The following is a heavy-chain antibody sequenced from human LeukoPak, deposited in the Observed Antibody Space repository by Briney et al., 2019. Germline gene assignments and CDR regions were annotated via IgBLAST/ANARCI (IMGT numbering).Heavy chain of an antibody. D-gene: IGHD5-12*01. CDR1: GGTFSSCA. CDR3: ASSPLRGYSGYDSNY. CDR2: IIPILGIA. V-gene: IGHV1-69*04. Sequence: SVKVSCKASGGTFSSCAISWVRQAPGQGLEWMGRIIPILGIANYAQKFQGRVTITADKSTSTAYMELSSLRSEDTAVYYCASSPLRGYSGYDSNYWGQGTLVTVSS. J-gene: IGHJ4*02.